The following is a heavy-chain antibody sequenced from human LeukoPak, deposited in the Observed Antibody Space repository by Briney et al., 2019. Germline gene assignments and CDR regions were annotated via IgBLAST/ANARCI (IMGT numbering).Heavy chain of an antibody. J-gene: IGHJ4*02. D-gene: IGHD3-22*01. CDR1: GFTFSSYW. Sequence: PGGSLRLSCAASGFTFSSYWMSWVRQAPGKGLEWVSYITGSGNTVYYAASVKGRFTVSRDNAKNSLYLQMNSLRAEDTAVYYCAKKGYYDGSGYYMYYFDHWGQGTLVTVSS. CDR3: AKKGYYDGSGYYMYYFDH. CDR2: ITGSGNTV. V-gene: IGHV3-48*04.